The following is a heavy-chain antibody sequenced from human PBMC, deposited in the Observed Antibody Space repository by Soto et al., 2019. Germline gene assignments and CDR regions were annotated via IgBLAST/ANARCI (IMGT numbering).Heavy chain of an antibody. D-gene: IGHD5-12*01. CDR2: IYYSGST. CDR1: GGSISSYY. J-gene: IGHJ6*03. Sequence: SETLSLTCTLSGGSISSYYWSWIRQPPGKGLEWIGYIYYSGSTNYNPSLKSRVTISVDTSKNQFSLKLSSVTAADTAVYFFSGIPSGYDYYHYYYMDVWGKGTTVTVSS. V-gene: IGHV4-59*01. CDR3: SGIPSGYDYYHYYYMDV.